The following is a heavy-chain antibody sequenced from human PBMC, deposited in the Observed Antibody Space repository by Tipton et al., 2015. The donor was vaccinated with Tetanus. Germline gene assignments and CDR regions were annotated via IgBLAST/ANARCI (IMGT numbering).Heavy chain of an antibody. CDR3: ARAVVRGVLDYYGMDV. CDR1: GFTFSDYY. V-gene: IGHV3-11*01. Sequence: SLRLSCAASGFTFSDYYMSWIRQAPGKGLEWVSYISSSGSTIYYADSVKGRFTISRDNAKNSLYLQMNSLRAEDTAVYYCARAVVRGVLDYYGMDVWGQGTTVTVSS. CDR2: ISSSGSTI. D-gene: IGHD3-10*01. J-gene: IGHJ6*02.